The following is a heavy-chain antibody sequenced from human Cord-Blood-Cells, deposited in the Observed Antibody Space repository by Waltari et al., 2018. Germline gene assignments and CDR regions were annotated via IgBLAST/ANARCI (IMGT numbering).Heavy chain of an antibody. CDR2: IRSKAYGGTT. Sequence: EVQLVESGGGLVKPGRSLRLSCTASGFTFGDYALSWFRPAPGKGLEWVGFIRSKAYGGTTEYAAAVKGRFTISRDDSKSIAYLQMNSLKTEDTAVYYCTRSWIQLWLPAFDIWGQGTMVTVSS. D-gene: IGHD5-18*01. CDR3: TRSWIQLWLPAFDI. CDR1: GFTFGDYA. V-gene: IGHV3-49*05. J-gene: IGHJ3*02.